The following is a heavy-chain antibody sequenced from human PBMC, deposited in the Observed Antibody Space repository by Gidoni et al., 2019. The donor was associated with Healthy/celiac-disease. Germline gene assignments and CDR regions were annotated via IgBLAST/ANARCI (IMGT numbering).Heavy chain of an antibody. CDR1: GFTFSSYG. V-gene: IGHV3-33*01. CDR2: IWYDGSNK. D-gene: IGHD2-15*01. J-gene: IGHJ4*02. CDR3: AREVAGRYSFDY. Sequence: QVQLVESGGGVVQPGRSLRLSCAASGFTFSSYGMHWVRQAPGKGLEWVAVIWYDGSNKYYADSVKGRFTISRDNSKNTLYLQMNSLRAEDTAVYYCAREVAGRYSFDYWGQGTLVTVSS.